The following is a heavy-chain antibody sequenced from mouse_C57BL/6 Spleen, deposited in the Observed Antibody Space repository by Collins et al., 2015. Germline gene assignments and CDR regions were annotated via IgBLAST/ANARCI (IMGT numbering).Heavy chain of an antibody. CDR3: ARWDYYGTSYAMDY. CDR1: GYTFTDHT. Sequence: QVQLQQSDAELVKPGASVKISCKVSGYTFTDHTIHWMKQRPEQGLEWIGYIYPRDGITKYNEKFKGKATLTADKSSSTAYMQLNGLTSEDSAVYFCARWDYYGTSYAMDYWGQGTSVTVSS. CDR2: IYPRDGIT. J-gene: IGHJ4*01. V-gene: IGHV1-78*01. D-gene: IGHD1-1*01.